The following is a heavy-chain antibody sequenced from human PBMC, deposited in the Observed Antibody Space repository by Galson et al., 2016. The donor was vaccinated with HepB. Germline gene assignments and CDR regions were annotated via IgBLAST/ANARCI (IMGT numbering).Heavy chain of an antibody. J-gene: IGHJ5*02. V-gene: IGHV3-33*01. Sequence: SLRLSCAASGFRFSSTGMHWVRQAPGKGLEWVAIIWSDGTRKDYGDSVKGRFTISRDNFKNTLYLQMNSLRAEDSAVYYCARDRRSYCGGDCPAWFDPWGQGTLVTVSS. CDR3: ARDRRSYCGGDCPAWFDP. CDR1: GFRFSSTG. D-gene: IGHD2-21*02. CDR2: IWSDGTRK.